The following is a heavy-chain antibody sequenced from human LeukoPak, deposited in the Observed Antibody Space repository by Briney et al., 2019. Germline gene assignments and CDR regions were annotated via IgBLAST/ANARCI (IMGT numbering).Heavy chain of an antibody. D-gene: IGHD5-24*01. Sequence: SIKDSCKASAGTFSTYAINCVRQAPEQRLEWMGGIIPIFGTANYAQKFQGRVTITADESTTTAYMDLSSLRSEDTAVYYCARRAPTLDGSNLYYFDYWGQGTLVTVSS. CDR1: AGTFSTYA. CDR2: IIPIFGTA. CDR3: ARRAPTLDGSNLYYFDY. J-gene: IGHJ4*02. V-gene: IGHV1-69*01.